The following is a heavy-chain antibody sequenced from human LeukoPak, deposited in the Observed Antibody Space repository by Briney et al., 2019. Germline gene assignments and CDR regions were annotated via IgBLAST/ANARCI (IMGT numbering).Heavy chain of an antibody. D-gene: IGHD6-6*01. J-gene: IGHJ3*02. CDR1: GFTFSSYS. Sequence: GGSLRLSCAASGFTFSSYSRNWVRQAPGKGLEWVSSISSSSSYIYYADSVKGRFTISRDNAKNSLYLQMNSLRAEDTAVYYCAIAARYDAFDIWGQGTMVTVSS. CDR2: ISSSSSYI. V-gene: IGHV3-21*01. CDR3: AIAARYDAFDI.